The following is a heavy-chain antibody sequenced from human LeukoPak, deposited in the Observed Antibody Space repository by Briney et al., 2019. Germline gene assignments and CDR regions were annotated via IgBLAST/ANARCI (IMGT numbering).Heavy chain of an antibody. CDR3: ARLSLRDYLDY. D-gene: IGHD2-15*01. V-gene: IGHV4-4*07. CDR2: IYTSGT. Sequence: PSETLSLTCTVSGGPISSFYWSWIRQPAGKGLEWIGRIYTSGTNYNPSLKSRVTMSVDTSKNQFSLKLSSVTAADTAVYFCARLSLRDYLDYWGQGALVTVSS. CDR1: GGPISSFY. J-gene: IGHJ4*02.